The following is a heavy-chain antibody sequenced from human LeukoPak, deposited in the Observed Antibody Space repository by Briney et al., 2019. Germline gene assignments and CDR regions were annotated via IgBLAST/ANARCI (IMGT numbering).Heavy chain of an antibody. CDR2: IKEDGSEK. Sequence: GGSLRLSCAASGFTFSNYRMIWVRQAPGKGLEWVANIKEDGSEKYYVDSVKGRFTISRDNAKNSLYLQMNSLRAEDTAVYYCAKVIAGIAVAGTTFDYWGQGTLVTVSS. V-gene: IGHV3-7*03. J-gene: IGHJ4*02. CDR3: AKVIAGIAVAGTTFDY. CDR1: GFTFSNYR. D-gene: IGHD6-19*01.